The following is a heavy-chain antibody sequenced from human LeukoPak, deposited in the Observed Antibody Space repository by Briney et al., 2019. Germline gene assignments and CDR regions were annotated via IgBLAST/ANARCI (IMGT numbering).Heavy chain of an antibody. V-gene: IGHV4-4*07. CDR3: ARELSGYSYGGLPPQLIDH. CDR1: GGSISSYY. Sequence: SETLSLTCTVSGGSISSYYWSWIRQPAGKGLEWIGRIYTSGSTNYNPSLKSRVTMSVDTSKNQFSLKLSSVTAADTAVYYCARELSGYSYGGLPPQLIDHWGQGTLVTVSS. CDR2: IYTSGST. D-gene: IGHD5-18*01. J-gene: IGHJ4*02.